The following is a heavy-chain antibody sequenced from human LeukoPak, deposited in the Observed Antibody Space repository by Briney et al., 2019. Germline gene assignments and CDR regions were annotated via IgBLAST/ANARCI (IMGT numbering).Heavy chain of an antibody. V-gene: IGHV3-23*01. Sequence: GGTLRLSCAASGFTFSSYGMSWVHQAPGKGLEWVSAISGSGGSTYYADSVKGRFTISRDNSKNTLYLQMNSLRAEDTAVYYCAKGKRGYSYGLFDYWGQGTLVTVSS. D-gene: IGHD5-18*01. CDR2: ISGSGGST. CDR1: GFTFSSYG. J-gene: IGHJ4*02. CDR3: AKGKRGYSYGLFDY.